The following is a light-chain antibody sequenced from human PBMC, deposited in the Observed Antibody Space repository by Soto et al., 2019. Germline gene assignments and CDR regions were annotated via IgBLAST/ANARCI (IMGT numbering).Light chain of an antibody. CDR1: SSDVGSYNF. J-gene: IGLJ1*01. CDR3: CADAGRSTYV. CDR2: EVS. Sequence: QSVLTQPASVSGSPGQSNTISCTRTSSDVGSYNFVSWYQQHPGKVPKVMIYEVSKRPSGVSDRFSGSKSGNTASLTISGLQAEDEADYYCCADAGRSTYVFGTGTKLTVL. V-gene: IGLV2-23*02.